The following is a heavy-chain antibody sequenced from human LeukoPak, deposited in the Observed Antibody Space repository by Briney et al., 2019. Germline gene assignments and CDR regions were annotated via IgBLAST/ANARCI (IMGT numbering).Heavy chain of an antibody. V-gene: IGHV5-51*01. CDR1: GYIFSDYW. D-gene: IGHD5-24*01. Sequence: GESLKISCTGSGYIFSDYWIGWVRQMPGKGLEWMGIIYPGDSNTRYSPSFQGQVTMSGDKYITTAYLQWSSLKASDTAMYYCARRRDGYNYAFDYWGQGTLVTVSS. CDR2: IYPGDSNT. J-gene: IGHJ4*02. CDR3: ARRRDGYNYAFDY.